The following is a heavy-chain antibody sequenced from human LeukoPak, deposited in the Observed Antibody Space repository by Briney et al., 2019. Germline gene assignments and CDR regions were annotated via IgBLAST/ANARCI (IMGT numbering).Heavy chain of an antibody. V-gene: IGHV3-23*01. Sequence: GGSLRLSCAASGXTFSNYGMSWVRQAPGKGLDWVSTISGSGGSTFYADSVKGRFTISRDNSKNTLYLQMNSLRAEDTAVYYCARGPNYFDYWGQGTLVTVSS. CDR1: GXTFSNYG. CDR3: ARGPNYFDY. J-gene: IGHJ4*02. CDR2: ISGSGGST.